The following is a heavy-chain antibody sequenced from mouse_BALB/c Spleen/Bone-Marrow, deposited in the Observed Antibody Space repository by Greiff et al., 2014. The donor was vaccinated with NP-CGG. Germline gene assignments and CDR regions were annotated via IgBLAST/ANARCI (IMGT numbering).Heavy chain of an antibody. CDR3: ARRWLLHGFYAMDY. Sequence: EVQLQQSGTVLARPGASVKMSCKASGYSFTSYWMHWVKQRPGQGLEWIGAIYPGNSDTSYNQKFKGKAKLTAVTSASTAYMELSSLTNEDSAGYYCARRWLLHGFYAMDYWGQGTSVTVSS. D-gene: IGHD2-3*01. V-gene: IGHV1-5*01. CDR2: IYPGNSDT. J-gene: IGHJ4*01. CDR1: GYSFTSYW.